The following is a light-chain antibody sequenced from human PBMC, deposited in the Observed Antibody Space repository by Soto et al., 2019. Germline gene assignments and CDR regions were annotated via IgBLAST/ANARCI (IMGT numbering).Light chain of an antibody. CDR1: NRDVGTYDI. CDR2: DVT. CDR3: TSYTTRGTHV. V-gene: IGLV2-14*01. J-gene: IGLJ1*01. Sequence: SALTQPASVSGAPGQANRISCTGTNRDVGTYDIVSWYQQHPGKVPKLIIYDVTIRPSGVSGRFSGSKSGNTAALTISGLQAEDEADYYCTSYTTRGTHVFGTGTKVTVL.